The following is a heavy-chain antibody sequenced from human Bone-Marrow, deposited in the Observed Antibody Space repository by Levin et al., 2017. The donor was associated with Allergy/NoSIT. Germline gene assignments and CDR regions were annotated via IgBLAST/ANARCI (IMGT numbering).Heavy chain of an antibody. J-gene: IGHJ4*02. CDR3: ARDGVYCISTSCPDY. CDR2: ISYDGSNK. V-gene: IGHV3-30-3*01. Sequence: PGGSLRLSCAASGFTFSSYAMHWVRQAPGKGLEWVAVISYDGSNKYYADSVKGRFTISRDNSKNTLYLQMNSLRAEDTAVYYCARDGVYCISTSCPDYWGQGTLVTVSS. D-gene: IGHD2-2*01. CDR1: GFTFSSYA.